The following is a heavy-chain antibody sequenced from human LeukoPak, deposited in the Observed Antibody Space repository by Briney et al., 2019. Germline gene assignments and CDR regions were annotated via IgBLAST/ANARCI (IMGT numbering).Heavy chain of an antibody. J-gene: IGHJ2*01. D-gene: IGHD5-12*01. V-gene: IGHV2-5*02. Sequence: SGPTLVKPTQTLTLTCTFSGFLLSTTGVGVGWIRQPPGKTLEWLALIYWDDDKRYSPSLKNRLTITKDTSKNQVLHTKTNMDPVDTATYYCAHVTWLRTYYYFDLWGRGTVVSVSS. CDR2: IYWDDDK. CDR3: AHVTWLRTYYYFDL. CDR1: GFLLSTTGVG.